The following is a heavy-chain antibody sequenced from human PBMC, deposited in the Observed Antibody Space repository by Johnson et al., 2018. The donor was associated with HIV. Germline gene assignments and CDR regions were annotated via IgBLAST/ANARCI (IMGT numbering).Heavy chain of an antibody. J-gene: IGHJ3*02. CDR3: ARDRPDNNCSGSLGAFDI. D-gene: IGHD3-10*02. Sequence: VQLVESGGGLIQPGGSLRLSCAASGFTVSSNHMRWVRQAPGKGLEWVSVIYSGGSTYYADSVKGRFTISRDNSKNTLYLQMNSLRAEDTAVYYCARDRPDNNCSGSLGAFDIWGQGTMVTVSS. CDR2: IYSGGST. V-gene: IGHV3-66*03. CDR1: GFTVSSNH.